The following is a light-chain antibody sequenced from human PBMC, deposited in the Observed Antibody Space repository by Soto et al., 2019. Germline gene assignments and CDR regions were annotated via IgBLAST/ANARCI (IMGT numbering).Light chain of an antibody. CDR1: QSGFYSSTNKNY. CDR3: QQYYSTPWT. Sequence: DIVMTQSPDSLAVSLGERATINCKSSQSGFYSSTNKNYLAWYQQKPGQPPKLLIYWASTRESGVPDRFSGSGSGTDFTFTISSLQAEYVAVYYCQQYYSTPWTFGQGTKVEIK. V-gene: IGKV4-1*01. CDR2: WAS. J-gene: IGKJ1*01.